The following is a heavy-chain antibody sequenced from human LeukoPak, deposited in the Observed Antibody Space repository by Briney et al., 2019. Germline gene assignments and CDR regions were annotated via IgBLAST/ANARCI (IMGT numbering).Heavy chain of an antibody. CDR3: ARGDWNYGRTDH. CDR2: ITYNGDT. D-gene: IGHD1-7*01. V-gene: IGHV1-18*01. CDR1: GYTFTSYG. J-gene: IGHJ1*01. Sequence: VASVKVSCKSSGYTFTSYGIIWVRQAPGQGLEWMGWITYNGDTNYAQKVQGRVIMTTDTPTSTAYMQLRSLTSDDTAVYYCARGDWNYGRTDHWGQGTLVTVSS.